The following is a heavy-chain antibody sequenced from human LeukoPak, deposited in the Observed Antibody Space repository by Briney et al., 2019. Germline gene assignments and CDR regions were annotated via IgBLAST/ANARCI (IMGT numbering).Heavy chain of an antibody. Sequence: SETLSLTCTVSGDSISSSTYYWSWIRQPAGKGLEWIGRIHTSGSTNYNPSLKSRVTMSVDTSKNQFSLKLSSVTAADTAVYYCARDRYYYASSGYSQLFDYWGQGTLVTVSS. CDR2: IHTSGST. D-gene: IGHD3-22*01. V-gene: IGHV4-61*02. CDR1: GDSISSSTYY. CDR3: ARDRYYYASSGYSQLFDY. J-gene: IGHJ4*02.